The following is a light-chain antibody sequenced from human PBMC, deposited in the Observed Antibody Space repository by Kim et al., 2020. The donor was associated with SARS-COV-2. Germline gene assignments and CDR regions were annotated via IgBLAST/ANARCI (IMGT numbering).Light chain of an antibody. V-gene: IGKV3-20*01. CDR3: QQYGNSPWT. CDR1: QSVSSSY. CDR2: GAS. J-gene: IGKJ1*01. Sequence: SPGERATISCRASQSVSSSYLAWYQQKPGQAPRLLIYGASSRATGIPDRFSGSGSGTDFTLTISRLEPEDFAVYYCQQYGNSPWTFGQGTKVDIK.